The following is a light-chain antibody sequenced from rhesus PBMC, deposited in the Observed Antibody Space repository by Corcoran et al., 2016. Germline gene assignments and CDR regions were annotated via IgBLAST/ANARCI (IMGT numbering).Light chain of an antibody. V-gene: IGKV3S9*01. CDR3: QQYNNWNT. CDR1: QSVSSY. CDR2: GAS. Sequence: EIVMTQSPATLSLSPGERATLSCRASQSVSSYVAWYQQKPEQAPRLLIYGASSRATGIPDRFSGSGSGTDFTLIISSLEPEDVGVYSCQQYNNWNTFGGGTKVELQ. J-gene: IGKJ4*01.